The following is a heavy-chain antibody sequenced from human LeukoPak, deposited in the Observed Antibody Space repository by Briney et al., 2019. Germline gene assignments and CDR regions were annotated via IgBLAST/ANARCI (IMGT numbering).Heavy chain of an antibody. J-gene: IGHJ3*02. CDR1: GGSFSGYY. CDR2: INHSGST. D-gene: IGHD1-26*01. Sequence: SETLSLTCAVYGGSFSGYYWSWIRQPPGKGLEWIGEINHSGSTNYNPSLKSRVTISVDTSKNQFSLKLSSVTAADTAVYFCARELLGGFEIWGQGTVVTVSS. CDR3: ARELLGGFEI. V-gene: IGHV4-34*01.